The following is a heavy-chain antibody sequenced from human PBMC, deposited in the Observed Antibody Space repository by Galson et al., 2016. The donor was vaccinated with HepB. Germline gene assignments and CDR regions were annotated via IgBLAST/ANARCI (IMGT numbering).Heavy chain of an antibody. Sequence: SVKVSCKGSGGDLSNHAISWVRQAPGQGLEWMGGIIPSLGTAHYAQKFQGRVTITADESRRTAHMELSSLRSDDTAVYYCTRRRAITGAPFDDWSQGALVIVSS. D-gene: IGHD1-14*01. CDR1: GGDLSNHA. CDR2: IIPSLGTA. CDR3: TRRRAITGAPFDD. V-gene: IGHV1-69*13. J-gene: IGHJ4*02.